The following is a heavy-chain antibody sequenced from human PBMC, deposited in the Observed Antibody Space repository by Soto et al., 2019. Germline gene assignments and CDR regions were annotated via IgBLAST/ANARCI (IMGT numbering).Heavy chain of an antibody. CDR3: ARDRGGYDRLYYYHGMDV. D-gene: IGHD5-12*01. CDR1: GFTFSDYY. Sequence: LRLSCAASGFTFSDYYMSWIRQAPGKGLEYISYISSSSGSTNYADSVKGRFTISRDNAKNSLYLQMSSLRAEDTAVYYCARDRGGYDRLYYYHGMDVWGQGTTVTV. V-gene: IGHV3-11*06. J-gene: IGHJ6*02. CDR2: ISSSSGST.